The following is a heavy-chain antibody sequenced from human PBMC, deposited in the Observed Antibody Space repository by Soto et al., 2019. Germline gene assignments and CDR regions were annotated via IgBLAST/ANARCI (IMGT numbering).Heavy chain of an antibody. CDR1: GLTSRSHA. CDR2: ISSGSSYV. CDR3: ASPAPDTAMATHAFDI. Sequence: GGSMRLCCVVSGLTSRSHAMSWVRQAPGQGLEWVAGISSGSSYVYYADSVKGRFTISRDNAKNSLYLQMNSLRAEDTAVYYCASPAPDTAMATHAFDIWGQGTMVTVSS. D-gene: IGHD5-18*01. V-gene: IGHV3-21*01. J-gene: IGHJ3*02.